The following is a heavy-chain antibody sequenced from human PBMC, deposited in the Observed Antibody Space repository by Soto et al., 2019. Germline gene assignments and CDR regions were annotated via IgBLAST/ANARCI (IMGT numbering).Heavy chain of an antibody. Sequence: QLQLQESGPRLVKPSETLSLTCSVSGGSISSSSYSWGWIRQPPGKGLEWIGTIYYSGSTHYNPSLEGRVAIAADPPNDLLSLRLSSVTAADTAVYYCGRQPGHCGSTTCFGDYSVDVWGQGTTVTVS. D-gene: IGHD2-2*01. CDR1: GGSISSSSYS. V-gene: IGHV4-39*01. CDR3: GRQPGHCGSTTCFGDYSVDV. CDR2: IYYSGST. J-gene: IGHJ6*02.